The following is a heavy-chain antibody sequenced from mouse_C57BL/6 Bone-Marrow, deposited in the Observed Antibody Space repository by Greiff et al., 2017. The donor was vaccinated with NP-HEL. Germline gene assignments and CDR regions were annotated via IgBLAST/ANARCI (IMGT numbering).Heavy chain of an antibody. CDR3: ARSDGSSWGYAMDY. CDR2: IDPSDSYT. D-gene: IGHD1-1*01. CDR1: GYTFTSYW. J-gene: IGHJ4*01. V-gene: IGHV1-69*01. Sequence: QVQLQQSGAELVMPGASVKLSCKASGYTFTSYWMHWVKQRPGQGLEWIGEIDPSDSYTNYNQKFKGKSTLTVDKSSSTAYMQLSSLTSEDSAVYYCARSDGSSWGYAMDYWGQGTSVTVSS.